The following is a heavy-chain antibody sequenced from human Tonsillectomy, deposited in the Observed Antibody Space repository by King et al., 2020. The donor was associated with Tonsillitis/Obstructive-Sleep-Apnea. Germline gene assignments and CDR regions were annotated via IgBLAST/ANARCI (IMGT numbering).Heavy chain of an antibody. D-gene: IGHD4-23*01. CDR1: GFTFSDYY. V-gene: IGHV3-11*05. CDR3: ARANSYYFDY. CDR2: ISSSSSKS. Sequence: VQLVESGGGLVKPGGSLRLSCAASGFTFSDYYMSWIRQAPGKGLEWFSYISSSSSKSNYADSVKGRFTISRDNAKNSLYLQMNSLRAEDTAVYSCARANSYYFDYWGQGTLVTVSS. J-gene: IGHJ4*02.